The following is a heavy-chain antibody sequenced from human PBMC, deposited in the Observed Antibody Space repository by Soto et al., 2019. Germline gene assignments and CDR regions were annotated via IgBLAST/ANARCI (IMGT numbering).Heavy chain of an antibody. CDR3: AKANRGQCIGAHFYDFDY. CDR2: VIGTGIDT. V-gene: IGHV3-23*01. CDR1: GFTFTNYA. Sequence: EVQLLESGGGLVQPGGSLRLSCAASGFTFTNYAMNWVRHSPGKGLEWVASVIGTGIDTYHAASVKGRFTISRDNSRNTMDLEMNRLRAGDTAMYHCAKANRGQCIGAHFYDFDYWGQGILVTVS. J-gene: IGHJ4*02. D-gene: IGHD2-15*01.